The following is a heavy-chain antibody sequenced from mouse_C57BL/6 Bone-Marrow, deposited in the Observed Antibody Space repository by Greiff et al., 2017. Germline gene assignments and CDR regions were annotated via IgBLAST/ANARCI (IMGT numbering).Heavy chain of an antibody. Sequence: VKVVESGAELARPGASVKLSCKASGYTFTSYGISWVKQRTGQGLEWIGEIYPRSGNTYYNEKFKGKATLTADKSSSTAYMELRSLTSEDSAVYFCARLGPLLYYAMDYWGQGTSVTVSS. CDR2: IYPRSGNT. J-gene: IGHJ4*01. CDR3: ARLGPLLYYAMDY. CDR1: GYTFTSYG. D-gene: IGHD2-1*01. V-gene: IGHV1-81*01.